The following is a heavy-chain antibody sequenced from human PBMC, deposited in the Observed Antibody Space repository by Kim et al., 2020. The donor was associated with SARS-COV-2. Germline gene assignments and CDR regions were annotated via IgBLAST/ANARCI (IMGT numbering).Heavy chain of an antibody. V-gene: IGHV3-15*01. J-gene: IGHJ4*02. CDR2: IKSKTDGGTT. Sequence: GGSLRLSCEASGFTFSNAWMSWVRQAPGKGLEWVGRIKSKTDGGTTDYAAPVKGRFTISRDDSKNTLYLQMNSLKTEDTAVYYCTTDRLFALLRYFDWSVDYWGQGTLVTVSS. CDR1: GFTFSNAW. D-gene: IGHD3-9*01. CDR3: TTDRLFALLRYFDWSVDY.